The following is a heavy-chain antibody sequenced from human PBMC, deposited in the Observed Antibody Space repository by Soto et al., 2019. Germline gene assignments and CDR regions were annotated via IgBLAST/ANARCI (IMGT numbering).Heavy chain of an antibody. D-gene: IGHD3-10*01. J-gene: IGHJ4*02. V-gene: IGHV3-9*01. CDR2: ISWNSGSI. CDR1: GFTFDDYA. Sequence: LGGSLRLSCAASGFTFDDYAMHWVRQAPGKGLEWVSGISWNSGSIGYADSVKGRFTISRDNAKNSLYLQMNSLRAEDTALYYCAKSEALVVRGVTYAFDYWGQGTLVT. CDR3: AKSEALVVRGVTYAFDY.